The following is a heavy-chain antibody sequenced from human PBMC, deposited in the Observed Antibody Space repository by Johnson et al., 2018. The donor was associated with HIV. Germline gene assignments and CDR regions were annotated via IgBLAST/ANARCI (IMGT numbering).Heavy chain of an antibody. CDR3: AKDLFTEREDDVFDI. CDR2: ISDDGSNK. V-gene: IGHV3-30-3*01. CDR1: GFSFSRYV. Sequence: QVQLVESGGGVVQPGRSLRLSCAASGFSFSRYVMHWVRQAPGKGLEWVAVISDDGSNKYYGDSVKGRFTISRDNSKNTLYLQMNSLRAEDTAVYYCAKDLFTEREDDVFDIWGQGTMVTVSS. D-gene: IGHD1-26*01. J-gene: IGHJ3*02.